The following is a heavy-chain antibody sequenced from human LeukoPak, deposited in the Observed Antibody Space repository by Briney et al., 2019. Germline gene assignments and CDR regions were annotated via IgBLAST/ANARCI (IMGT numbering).Heavy chain of an antibody. Sequence: AGGSPRLSCAASGFTFSSYWMYWVRQAPGKGLVWVSRINSDESSTSYADSVKGRFTISRDNAKNTLYLQMNSLRAEDTAVYYCARDGAYSTIFYWGQGTLVTVSS. J-gene: IGHJ4*01. CDR2: INSDESST. CDR1: GFTFSSYW. V-gene: IGHV3-74*01. CDR3: ARDGAYSTIFY. D-gene: IGHD3-3*01.